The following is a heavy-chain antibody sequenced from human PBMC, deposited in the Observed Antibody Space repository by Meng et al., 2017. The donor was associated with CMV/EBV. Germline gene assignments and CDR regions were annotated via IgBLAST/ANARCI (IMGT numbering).Heavy chain of an antibody. D-gene: IGHD6-13*01. Sequence: LTCTVSGASNSRGGYYWRWVRQFPGKSLEWISYIFYGGTAYYNPSLKNRVTLSIDTSKRQFSLKLNSVTAADTAVYYCARDGYYFDYWGQGALVTVSS. CDR3: ARDGYYFDY. CDR1: GASNSRGGYY. CDR2: IFYGGTA. J-gene: IGHJ4*02. V-gene: IGHV4-31*03.